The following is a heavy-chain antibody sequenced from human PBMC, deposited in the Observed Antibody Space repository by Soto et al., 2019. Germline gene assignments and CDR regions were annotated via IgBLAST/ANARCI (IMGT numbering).Heavy chain of an antibody. CDR3: AREGDYDILTGPTYYYGMDV. J-gene: IGHJ6*02. CDR2: INASDGST. V-gene: IGHV1-46*01. Sequence: ASVKVSCKASGYTLTSYYMHWVRQAPGQGLEWMGIINASDGSTSYAQKFQGRVTMTRDTSTSTAYMELRSLRSDDTAVYYCAREGDYDILTGPTYYYGMDVWGQGTTVTVSS. D-gene: IGHD3-9*01. CDR1: GYTLTSYY.